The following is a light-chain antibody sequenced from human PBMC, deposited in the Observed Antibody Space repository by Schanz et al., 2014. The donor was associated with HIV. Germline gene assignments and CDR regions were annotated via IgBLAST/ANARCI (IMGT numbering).Light chain of an antibody. CDR2: GAS. Sequence: EIVMTQSPATLSVSPGERATLFCRASQSVSSNLAWYQQKPGQAPRLLIYGASTRVTGIPARFSGSGSGTEVTLTITSLQPDDSPPYHCQHYNSFPYTFGQGTKL. V-gene: IGKV3-15*01. CDR1: QSVSSN. CDR3: QHYNSFPYT. J-gene: IGKJ2*01.